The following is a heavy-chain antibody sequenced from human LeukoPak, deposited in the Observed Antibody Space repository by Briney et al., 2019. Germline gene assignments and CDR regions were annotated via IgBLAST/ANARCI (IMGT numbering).Heavy chain of an antibody. D-gene: IGHD3-22*01. CDR2: VSSNGGST. CDR3: ARGSGSSGYYYPDY. Sequence: GGSLRLSCVASGFTFSNYAMHWVRQAPGKGLECVSSVSSNGGSTYYANSVKGRFTISRDNSKNTLYLQMGSLRVEDMAVYYCARGSGSSGYYYPDYWGQGTLVTVSS. J-gene: IGHJ4*02. CDR1: GFTFSNYA. V-gene: IGHV3-64*01.